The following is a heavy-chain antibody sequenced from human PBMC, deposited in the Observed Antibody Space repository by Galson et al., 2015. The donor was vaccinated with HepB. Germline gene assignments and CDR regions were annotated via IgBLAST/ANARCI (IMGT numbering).Heavy chain of an antibody. Sequence: SCKASGYTFTAYYMHWFRQAPGQGFEWMGWTNPNSGATYYAQQFRGRVTMTRDLSPSPVYMDLSRLKSDDSAVYYCARDRVTQLTQYGGKPSSDYWGQGTLVTVSS. CDR1: GYTFTAYY. D-gene: IGHD4-23*01. CDR3: ARDRVTQLTQYGGKPSSDY. CDR2: TNPNSGAT. V-gene: IGHV1-2*02. J-gene: IGHJ4*02.